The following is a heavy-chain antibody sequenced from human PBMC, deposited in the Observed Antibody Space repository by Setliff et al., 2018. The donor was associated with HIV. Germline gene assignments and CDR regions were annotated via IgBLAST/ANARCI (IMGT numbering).Heavy chain of an antibody. V-gene: IGHV4-59*01. D-gene: IGHD3-3*01. J-gene: IGHJ4*02. CDR1: GDSMSAYY. CDR2: IYTSGST. Sequence: SETLSLTCTVSGDSMSAYYWSWIRQPPGKGLEWIGYIYTSGSTNYNPSLTSRVTISVDTSRNQFSLKLTSVTAADTAIYYCARGVNFDYWGQGTQVTASS. CDR3: ARGVNFDY.